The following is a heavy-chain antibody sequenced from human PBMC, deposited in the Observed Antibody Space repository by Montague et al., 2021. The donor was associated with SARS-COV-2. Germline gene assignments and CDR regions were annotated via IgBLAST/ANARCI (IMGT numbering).Heavy chain of an antibody. J-gene: IGHJ4*02. D-gene: IGHD6-19*01. CDR1: VFTFGDYA. CDR3: AKDKGSGFSGLLAEFFDY. Sequence: SLRLSCAASVFTFGDYAMHLVRQAPGKCLEWVSGISWNIGSIGYADSVKGRFTISRDNAKNSLYLQMNSLRAEDTALDYCAKDKGSGFSGLLAEFFDYWGQGTLVTVSS. V-gene: IGHV3-9*01. CDR2: ISWNIGSI.